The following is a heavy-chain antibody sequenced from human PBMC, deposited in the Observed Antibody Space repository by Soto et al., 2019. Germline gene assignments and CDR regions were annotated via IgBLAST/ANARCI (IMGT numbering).Heavy chain of an antibody. CDR1: GFTFSSYS. Sequence: GGSLRLSCAASGFTFSSYSMNWVRQAPGKGLEWVSSASGSGSGTYYADSVKGRFTISRDNSKNTLFLHMTNLKAGDTALYFCAKGRPGVAAAPDYWGQGTLVTVSS. J-gene: IGHJ4*02. V-gene: IGHV3-23*01. D-gene: IGHD2-21*01. CDR2: ASGSGSGT. CDR3: AKGRPGVAAAPDY.